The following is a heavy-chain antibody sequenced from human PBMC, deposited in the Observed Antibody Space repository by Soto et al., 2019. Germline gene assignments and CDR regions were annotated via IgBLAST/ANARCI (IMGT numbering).Heavy chain of an antibody. D-gene: IGHD2-21*02. CDR1: GGSCSGYY. V-gene: IGHV4-59*01. J-gene: IGHJ6*02. CDR2: MYNTGST. Sequence: PSETLSLTCAVYGGSCSGYYWSWIRQPPGKGLEWIGYMYNTGSTVYNPSFKSRVTISVDTSKNQFSLKLNSVTAADTAVYYCARDLWGYCGTDCYPLDVWGQGTTVTVSS. CDR3: ARDLWGYCGTDCYPLDV.